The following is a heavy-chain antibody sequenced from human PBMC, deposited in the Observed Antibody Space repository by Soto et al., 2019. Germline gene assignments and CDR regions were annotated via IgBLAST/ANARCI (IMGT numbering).Heavy chain of an antibody. D-gene: IGHD3-10*01. J-gene: IGHJ4*02. CDR2: IGPESGAT. V-gene: IGHV1-2*02. CDR1: GYTFTGHY. Sequence: QVQLVQSGAEVKKPGASVKVSCKASGYTFTGHYIHWVRQAPEQGPEWMGEIGPESGATRYAQKFQGRVTMTSDTSISTAYMEMSGLRSDDTALYYCAREVTYGGGSFSLGLWGQGTLVTVSS. CDR3: AREVTYGGGSFSLGL.